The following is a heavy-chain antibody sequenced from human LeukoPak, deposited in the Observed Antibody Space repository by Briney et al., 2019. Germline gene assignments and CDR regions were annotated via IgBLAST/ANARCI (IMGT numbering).Heavy chain of an antibody. J-gene: IGHJ6*03. D-gene: IGHD1-26*01. V-gene: IGHV3-30*02. Sequence: GGSLRLPCAASGFTFSSYGMHWVRQAPGKGLEWVAFIRYDGSNKYYVGSVKGRFTISRDNSKNTLYLQMNSLRAEDTAVYYYAKGSGWEMSYYYYYMDVWGKGTTVTISS. CDR1: GFTFSSYG. CDR3: AKGSGWEMSYYYYYMDV. CDR2: IRYDGSNK.